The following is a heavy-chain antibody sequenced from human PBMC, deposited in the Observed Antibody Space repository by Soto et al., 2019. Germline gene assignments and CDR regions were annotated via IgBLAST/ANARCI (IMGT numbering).Heavy chain of an antibody. Sequence: QVQLVQSGAEVKKPGSSVKVSCKASGGTFSSYAISWVRQAPGQGLEWMGGIIPIFGTANYAQKFQGRVTITADESTSTAYMELSSLRSEDTAVYYCARGGHSRTHSRRGGWFDPWGQGTLVTVSS. V-gene: IGHV1-69*01. CDR1: GGTFSSYA. D-gene: IGHD6-13*01. CDR2: IIPIFGTA. CDR3: ARGGHSRTHSRRGGWFDP. J-gene: IGHJ5*02.